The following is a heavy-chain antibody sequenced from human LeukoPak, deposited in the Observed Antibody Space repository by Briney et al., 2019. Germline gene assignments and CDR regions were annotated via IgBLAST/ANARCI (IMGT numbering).Heavy chain of an antibody. CDR1: GYSFTNYW. CDR3: ARINDSDAFDI. V-gene: IGHV5-51*01. J-gene: IGHJ3*02. Sequence: GESLKISCKGSGYSFTNYWIGWVRRMPGKGLEWMGIIYPGDSDTRYSPSFQGQVTISADKSISTAYLQWSSLKASDTAMYFCARINDSDAFDIWGQGTMVTVSS. D-gene: IGHD2-15*01. CDR2: IYPGDSDT.